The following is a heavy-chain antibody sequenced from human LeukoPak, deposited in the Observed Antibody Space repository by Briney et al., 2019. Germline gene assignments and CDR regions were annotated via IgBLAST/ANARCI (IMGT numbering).Heavy chain of an antibody. CDR3: AGSSGWARYFDY. J-gene: IGHJ4*02. V-gene: IGHV3-7*05. D-gene: IGHD6-19*01. CDR2: IKQDGREK. Sequence: GGSLRLSCAASGFTFSTYWMSWVRQAPGEGLEWVANIKQDGREKFFVDSVKGRFTISRDNAKNSLYLQMDSLRAEDTAVYYCAGSSGWARYFDYWGQGTLVTISS. CDR1: GFTFSTYW.